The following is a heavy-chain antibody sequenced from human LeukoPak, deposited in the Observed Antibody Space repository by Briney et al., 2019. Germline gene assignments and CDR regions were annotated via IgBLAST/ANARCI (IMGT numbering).Heavy chain of an antibody. CDR2: IKSKTDGGTT. V-gene: IGHV3-15*01. D-gene: IGHD3-3*01. CDR3: ARKGYYDFWSGYQKPGFDY. Sequence: PGGSLRLSCAASGFTFSNAWMSWVRQAPGKGLEWVGRIKSKTDGGTTDYAAPVKGRFTISRDDSKNTLYLQMNSLRAEDAAVYYCARKGYYDFWSGYQKPGFDYWGQGTLVTVSS. CDR1: GFTFSNAW. J-gene: IGHJ4*02.